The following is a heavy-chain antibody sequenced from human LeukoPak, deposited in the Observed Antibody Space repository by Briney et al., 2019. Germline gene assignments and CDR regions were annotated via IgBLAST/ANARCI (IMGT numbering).Heavy chain of an antibody. CDR3: ATRTTGTTDALDI. Sequence: XKVXGXTLTELPIHWVRQAPGKGLEWVGGFDPEDGETTYAQKFQGRVTMTEDTSTDTAYMEVSGLGSEDTAVYYCATRTTGTTDALDIWGQGTMVTVSS. CDR2: FDPEDGET. V-gene: IGHV1-24*01. CDR1: GXTLTELP. J-gene: IGHJ3*02. D-gene: IGHD1-1*01.